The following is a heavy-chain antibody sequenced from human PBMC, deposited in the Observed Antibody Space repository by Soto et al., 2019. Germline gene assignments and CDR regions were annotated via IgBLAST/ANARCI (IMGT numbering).Heavy chain of an antibody. CDR3: ARGPRYCTNGVCYTTGGGSYYY. V-gene: IGHV1-8*01. D-gene: IGHD2-8*01. CDR1: GYTFTNYD. CDR2: MNPNSGNT. Sequence: QVQLVQSGAEVKKPGASVKVSCKASGYTFTNYDINWVRQATGQGLEWMGWMNPNSGNTDYAQKFQGRVTMTRNTSITTAYMALSSLRSEDTGVYYCARGPRYCTNGVCYTTGGGSYYYWGKGTLVTVSS. J-gene: IGHJ4*02.